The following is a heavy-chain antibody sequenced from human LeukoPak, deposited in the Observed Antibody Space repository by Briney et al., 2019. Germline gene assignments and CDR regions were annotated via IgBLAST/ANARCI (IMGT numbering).Heavy chain of an antibody. D-gene: IGHD3-10*01. CDR1: GFTFSSYS. CDR3: AREAGQSYYYGSGTPKYYFDY. CDR2: ISSSSSYI. Sequence: GGSLRLSCAASGFTFSSYSMSWVRQAPGKGLEWVSSISSSSSYIYYADSVKGRFTISRDNAKNSLYLQMNSLRAEDTAVYYCAREAGQSYYYGSGTPKYYFDYWGQGTLVTVSS. J-gene: IGHJ4*02. V-gene: IGHV3-21*01.